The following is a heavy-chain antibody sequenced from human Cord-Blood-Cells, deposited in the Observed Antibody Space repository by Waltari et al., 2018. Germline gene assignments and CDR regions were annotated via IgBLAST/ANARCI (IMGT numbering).Heavy chain of an antibody. Sequence: EVQLVESGGGLVQPGGSLRLSCAASGFTFSSYWMHWVRQAPGKGLVCVSRINSGGSSTSYADSVKCRFTISRDNAKNTLYLQMNSLRAEDTAVYYCARGPLGQWSRNAFDIWGQGTMVTVSS. CDR3: ARGPLGQWSRNAFDI. CDR2: INSGGSST. V-gene: IGHV3-74*01. J-gene: IGHJ3*02. CDR1: GFTFSSYW. D-gene: IGHD1-26*01.